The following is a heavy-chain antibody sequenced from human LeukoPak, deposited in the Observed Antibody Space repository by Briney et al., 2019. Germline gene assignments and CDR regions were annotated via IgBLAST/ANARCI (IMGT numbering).Heavy chain of an antibody. D-gene: IGHD3-10*01. CDR3: ARSPGDGVEFDY. J-gene: IGHJ4*02. CDR1: GYTFTGYY. Sequence: ASVKVSCKASGYTFTGYYMHWVRQAPGQGLEWMGWINPNSGGTNYAQKFQGRVTMTRDTSISTAYMELSRLRSDDTAVYYCARSPGDGVEFDYWGQGTLVTVSS. CDR2: INPNSGGT. V-gene: IGHV1-2*02.